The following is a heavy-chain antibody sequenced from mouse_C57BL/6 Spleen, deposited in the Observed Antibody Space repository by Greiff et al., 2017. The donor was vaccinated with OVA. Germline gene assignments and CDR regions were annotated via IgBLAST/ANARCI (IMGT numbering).Heavy chain of an antibody. CDR3: ARRADDDGAHYAMDY. CDR2: IYPRSGNN. CDR1: GYTFTSYG. Sequence: VQLQQSGAELARPGASVKLSCKASGYTFTSYGVSWVKQRTGQGLEWIGEIYPRSGNNYYNGKVKGTGTLTADKSSSTAYMELRSLTSEDSAVYFCARRADDDGAHYAMDYWGQGTSVTVSS. D-gene: IGHD2-4*01. V-gene: IGHV1-81*01. J-gene: IGHJ4*01.